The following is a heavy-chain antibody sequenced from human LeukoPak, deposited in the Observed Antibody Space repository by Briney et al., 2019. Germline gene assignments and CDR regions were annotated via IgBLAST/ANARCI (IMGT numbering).Heavy chain of an antibody. CDR3: ARQRGGQYEDGFDI. D-gene: IGHD2-8*01. CDR2: INPSGGTT. Sequence: ASVKVSCKASGYTFTSYYMHWVRQAPGQGLEWMGIINPSGGTTIYAQRFQGRVTMTRDTSTSTVYMELSSLRYEDTAVYYCARQRGGQYEDGFDIWGQRTMVTVSS. CDR1: GYTFTSYY. V-gene: IGHV1-46*01. J-gene: IGHJ3*02.